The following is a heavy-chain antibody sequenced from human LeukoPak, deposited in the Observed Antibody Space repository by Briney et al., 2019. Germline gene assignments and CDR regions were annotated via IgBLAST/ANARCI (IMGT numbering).Heavy chain of an antibody. CDR1: GFTFSSYS. Sequence: GGSLRLSCAASGFTFSSYSMNWVRQAPGKGLEWVSGISGNGGSTYYADSLKGRFTISRDNSKSTLYLQMNSLRAGDTAVYYCAKPTTVTADYYYGSDVWGQGTTVTVSS. CDR2: ISGNGGST. CDR3: AKPTTVTADYYYGSDV. V-gene: IGHV3-23*01. J-gene: IGHJ6*02. D-gene: IGHD4-17*01.